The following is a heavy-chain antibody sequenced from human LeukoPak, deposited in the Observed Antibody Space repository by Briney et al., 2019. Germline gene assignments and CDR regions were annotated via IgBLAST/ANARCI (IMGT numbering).Heavy chain of an antibody. CDR1: EFTFSSYW. J-gene: IGHJ6*03. D-gene: IGHD2-2*01. V-gene: IGHV3-7*01. CDR3: ARDSGYCTSTDCYGYYYFMDV. Sequence: GGSLRLACAASEFTFSSYWMNWVRQAPVKGLEWVAIVNQDGSRNYYVDSVKGRFTISRDNAENSLYLQMNGLRAEDTAVYFCARDSGYCTSTDCYGYYYFMDVWGKGTTVTVSS. CDR2: VNQDGSRN.